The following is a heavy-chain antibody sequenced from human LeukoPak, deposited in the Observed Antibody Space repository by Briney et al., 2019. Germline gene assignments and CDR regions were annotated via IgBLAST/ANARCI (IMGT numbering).Heavy chain of an antibody. J-gene: IGHJ4*02. CDR1: GGSISSSSYY. Sequence: SETLSLTCTVSGGSISSSSYYWGWIRQPPGKGLEWIGSIYYSGSTYYNPSLKSRVTISVDTSKNQFSLKLSSVTAADTAVYYCAKDPVYYGSGSYFPDYWGQGTLVTVSS. CDR3: AKDPVYYGSGSYFPDY. CDR2: IYYSGST. D-gene: IGHD3-10*01. V-gene: IGHV4-39*07.